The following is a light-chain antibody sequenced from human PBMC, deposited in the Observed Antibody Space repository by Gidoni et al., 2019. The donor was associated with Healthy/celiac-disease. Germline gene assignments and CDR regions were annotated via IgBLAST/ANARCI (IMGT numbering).Light chain of an antibody. V-gene: IGLV2-23*01. J-gene: IGLJ3*02. CDR3: CSYAGSSTWV. CDR2: EGS. Sequence: QSALTQPAAVSGSPGQSITISCTGTSSDVGSYNLVSWYQQHQGKAPKLMLYEGSKRPSGVSNRFSGSTSGNTASLTISGLQAGDEADYYCCSYAGSSTWVFGGGTKLTVL. CDR1: SSDVGSYNL.